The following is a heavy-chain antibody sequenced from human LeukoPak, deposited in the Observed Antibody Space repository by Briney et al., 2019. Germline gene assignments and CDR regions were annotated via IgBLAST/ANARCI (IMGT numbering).Heavy chain of an antibody. Sequence: GGSLRLSCAASGFTVSSNYMSWVRQAPGKGLEWFSVIYSGGSTYYADSVKGRFTISRDNSKNTLYLQMNSLRAEDTAVYYCARAYYGGNSVGFDYWRQGTLVTVSS. J-gene: IGHJ4*02. D-gene: IGHD4-23*01. CDR3: ARAYYGGNSVGFDY. CDR2: IYSGGST. V-gene: IGHV3-53*01. CDR1: GFTVSSNY.